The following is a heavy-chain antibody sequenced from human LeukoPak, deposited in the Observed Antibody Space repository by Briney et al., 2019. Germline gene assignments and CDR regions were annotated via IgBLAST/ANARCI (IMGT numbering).Heavy chain of an antibody. CDR3: ARGRRYCSSTSCYGYYGMDV. D-gene: IGHD2-2*01. Sequence: SGGSLRLSCAASGFTVSSNYMSWIRQVPGKGLEWVSVIYSGGSTYYADSVKGRFTISRDNSKNTLYLQMNSLRAEDTAVYYCARGRRYCSSTSCYGYYGMDVWGQGTTVTVSS. V-gene: IGHV3-53*01. CDR2: IYSGGST. CDR1: GFTVSSNY. J-gene: IGHJ6*02.